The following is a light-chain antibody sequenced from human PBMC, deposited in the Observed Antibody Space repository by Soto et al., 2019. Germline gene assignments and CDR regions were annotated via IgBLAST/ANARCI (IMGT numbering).Light chain of an antibody. J-gene: IGKJ1*01. V-gene: IGKV2-28*01. CDR2: LGS. CDR1: QGLLNSNGYNY. CDR3: MQALQAPLT. Sequence: EILMTQSPLSLPFTPGEPSSISCRASQGLLNSNGYNYLDWYLQKPGQSPQLLIYLGSSRASGVPDRFSGSGSGTDFTLTISRVEAEDVGFYYCMQALQAPLTFGQGTKVDI.